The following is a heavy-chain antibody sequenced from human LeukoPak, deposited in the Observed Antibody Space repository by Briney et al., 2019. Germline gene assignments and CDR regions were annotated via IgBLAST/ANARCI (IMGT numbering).Heavy chain of an antibody. V-gene: IGHV4-59*01. CDR2: IYYSGST. D-gene: IGHD5-24*01. Sequence: PSETLSLTCIVSGGSMSSYYWSWIRQPPGKGVEWIGSIYYSGSTNYNPSLKSRVTISVDTSKNQFSLKLTSVTAADTAVYYCARDRWRLQPDYWGQGILVTVSP. CDR1: GGSMSSYY. J-gene: IGHJ4*02. CDR3: ARDRWRLQPDY.